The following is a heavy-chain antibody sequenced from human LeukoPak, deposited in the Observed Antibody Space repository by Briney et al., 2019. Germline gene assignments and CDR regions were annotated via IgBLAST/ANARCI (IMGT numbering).Heavy chain of an antibody. V-gene: IGHV3-23*01. CDR2: ITGSGGNT. D-gene: IGHD3-16*01. J-gene: IGHJ4*02. CDR3: AKGGVATLQYFFDH. Sequence: PGGSLRLSCVASGCTFSSYAMTWVRQAPGKGLEWVSLITGSGGNTYYADSVKGRFTISRDNSQNTLYLQMNYLRADATALYYCAKGGVATLQYFFDHWGQGTLVTVSS. CDR1: GCTFSSYA.